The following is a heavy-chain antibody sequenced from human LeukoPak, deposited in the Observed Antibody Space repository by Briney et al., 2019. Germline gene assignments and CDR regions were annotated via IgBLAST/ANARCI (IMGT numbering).Heavy chain of an antibody. D-gene: IGHD5-12*01. V-gene: IGHV1-2*02. CDR1: GYTFTGYY. CDR3: AREVYSGYDYVLYGYWFDP. CDR2: INPNSGST. Sequence: ASVKVSCKASGYTFTGYYMHWVRQAPGQGLEWMGWINPNSGSTNYAQKFQGRVTMTRDTFISTAYMELSRLRSDDTAVYYCAREVYSGYDYVLYGYWFDPWGQGTLVTVSS. J-gene: IGHJ5*02.